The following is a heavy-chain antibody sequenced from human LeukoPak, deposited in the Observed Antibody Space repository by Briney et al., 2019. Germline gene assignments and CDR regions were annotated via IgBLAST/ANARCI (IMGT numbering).Heavy chain of an antibody. CDR3: ARTIVGPGTSYFDQ. D-gene: IGHD1-26*01. V-gene: IGHV4-34*01. CDR1: GGSFSDDY. CDR2: INHRGTH. J-gene: IGHJ4*02. Sequence: SETLSLTCAVCGGSFSDDYWNWIRQPPGKGLEWLGEINHRGTHEFNPSLKSRVTMSVDTSKNEFSLRLTSVTAADTAVYYCARTIVGPGTSYFDQWGQGTLVTVSS.